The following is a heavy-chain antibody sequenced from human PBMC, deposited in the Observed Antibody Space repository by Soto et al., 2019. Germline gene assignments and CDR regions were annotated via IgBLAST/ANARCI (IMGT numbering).Heavy chain of an antibody. Sequence: QVQLQESGPGLVKPSETLSLTCTVSGGSINSDYWSWIRQPPEKGLEWIGYVHNSGSTNYNPSLKSRVTISVDTSKNQFSLKLSSVTAADTGVYYCARDLLSGRYGMDVWGQGTTVTVSS. V-gene: IGHV4-59*01. J-gene: IGHJ6*02. CDR3: ARDLLSGRYGMDV. D-gene: IGHD1-26*01. CDR1: GGSINSDY. CDR2: VHNSGST.